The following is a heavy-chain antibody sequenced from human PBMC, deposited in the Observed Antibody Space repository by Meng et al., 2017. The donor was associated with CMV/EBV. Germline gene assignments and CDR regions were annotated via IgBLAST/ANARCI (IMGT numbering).Heavy chain of an antibody. CDR3: ARDNRRGGVDY. D-gene: IGHD3-3*01. V-gene: IGHV4-30-4*08. CDR1: GGSISSGDYY. CDR2: IYYSGST. Sequence: VQRQGSGPGLVKPSPTLSLTCTVSGGSISSGDYYWSWIRQPPGKGLEWIGYIYYSGSTYYNPSLKSRVTISVDTSKNQFSLKLSSVTAADTAVYYCARDNRRGGVDYWGQGTLVTVSS. J-gene: IGHJ4*02.